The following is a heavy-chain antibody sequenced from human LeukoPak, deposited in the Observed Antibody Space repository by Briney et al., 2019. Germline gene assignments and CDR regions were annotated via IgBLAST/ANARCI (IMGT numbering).Heavy chain of an antibody. D-gene: IGHD3-22*01. Sequence: ASVKVSCKASGYTFTSYDINWVRQATGQGLEWMGWMNPNSGNTGYAQKFQGRVTITRNTSISTAYMELRSLRSDDTAVYYCARAYYYESSGYYRGDTHRTHFDYWGQGTLVTVSS. J-gene: IGHJ4*02. V-gene: IGHV1-8*03. CDR1: GYTFTSYD. CDR2: MNPNSGNT. CDR3: ARAYYYESSGYYRGDTHRTHFDY.